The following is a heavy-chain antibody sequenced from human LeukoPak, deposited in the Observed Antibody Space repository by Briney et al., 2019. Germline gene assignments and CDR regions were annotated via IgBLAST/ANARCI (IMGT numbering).Heavy chain of an antibody. CDR1: GFTFISYW. CDR3: ARPYYYGSGSFRGMDV. J-gene: IGHJ6*02. V-gene: IGHV3-21*01. CDR2: ISSSSNYI. Sequence: GGSLRLSCAASGFTFISYWMHWVRQAPGKGLEWVSSISSSSNYIYYADSVKGRFTLSRDNAKNSLYLQMNSLRAEDTAVYYCARPYYYGSGSFRGMDVWGQGTTVTVSS. D-gene: IGHD3-10*01.